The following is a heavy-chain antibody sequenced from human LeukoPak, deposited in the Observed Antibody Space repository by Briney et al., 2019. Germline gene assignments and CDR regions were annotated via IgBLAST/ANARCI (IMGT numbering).Heavy chain of an antibody. CDR1: GFTFSSYS. D-gene: IGHD3-10*01. V-gene: IGHV3-48*01. Sequence: PGGSLRLSCAASGFTFSSYSMNWVRQAPGKGLEWVSYISSSSSTIYYADSVKGRFTISRDNAKNSLYLQMNSLRAEDTAVYYCARRVRYYYGSGSSNWFDPWGQGTLVTVSP. CDR3: ARRVRYYYGSGSSNWFDP. J-gene: IGHJ5*02. CDR2: ISSSSSTI.